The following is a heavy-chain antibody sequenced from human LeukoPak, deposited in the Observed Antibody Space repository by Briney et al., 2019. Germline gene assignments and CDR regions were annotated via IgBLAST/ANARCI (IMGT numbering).Heavy chain of an antibody. CDR1: GGSISSYY. Sequence: SETLSLTCTVSGGSISSYYWSWIRQPPGKGLEWIGYIYYSGSTNYNPSLKSRATISVDTSKNQFSLKLSSVTAADTAVYYCARDHITVTTWYGFDYWGQGTLVTVSS. CDR2: IYYSGST. D-gene: IGHD4-17*01. CDR3: ARDHITVTTWYGFDY. V-gene: IGHV4-59*01. J-gene: IGHJ4*02.